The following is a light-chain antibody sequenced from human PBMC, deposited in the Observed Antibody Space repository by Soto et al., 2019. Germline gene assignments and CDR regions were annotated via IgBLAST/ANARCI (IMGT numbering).Light chain of an antibody. V-gene: IGLV1-51*01. CDR3: GAWDTRLSAVV. J-gene: IGLJ3*02. CDR1: GSNIGSNI. CDR2: DNY. Sequence: QLVLTQPPSASGTPGQSVTISCSGGGSNIGSNIVSWYQRLPGTAPKFLIYDNYKRPSGIAVRFSGSKSGTSATLGISGLQTGDEADYYCGAWDTRLSAVVFGGGTKLTVL.